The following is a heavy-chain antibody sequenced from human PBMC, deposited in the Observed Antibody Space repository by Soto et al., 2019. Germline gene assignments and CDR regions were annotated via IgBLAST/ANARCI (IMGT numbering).Heavy chain of an antibody. Sequence: LRLSFAASGFTFISYAMSWVRQAPGKGLEWVSAISGSGGSTYYADSVKGRFTISRDNSKNTLYLQMNSLRAEDTAVYYCAKKYCSSTSCYNNWFDPWGQGTLVTVSS. CDR3: AKKYCSSTSCYNNWFDP. V-gene: IGHV3-23*01. D-gene: IGHD2-2*02. J-gene: IGHJ5*02. CDR2: ISGSGGST. CDR1: GFTFISYA.